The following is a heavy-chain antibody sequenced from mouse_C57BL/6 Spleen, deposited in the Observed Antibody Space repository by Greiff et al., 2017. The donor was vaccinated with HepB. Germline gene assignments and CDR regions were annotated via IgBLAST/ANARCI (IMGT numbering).Heavy chain of an antibody. V-gene: IGHV14-3*01. CDR1: GFNIKNTY. Sequence: VQLKESVAELVRPGASVKLSCTASGFNIKNTYMHWVKQRPEQGLEWIGRIDPANGNTKYAPKFQGKATITADTSSNTAYLQLSSLTAEDTAIYYCARYDDDGSSLYYAMDDWGQGTSVTVSS. CDR3: ARYDDDGSSLYYAMDD. CDR2: IDPANGNT. D-gene: IGHD2-4*01. J-gene: IGHJ4*01.